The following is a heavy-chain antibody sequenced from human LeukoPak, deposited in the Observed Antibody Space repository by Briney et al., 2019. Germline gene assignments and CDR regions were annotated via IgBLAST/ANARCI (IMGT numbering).Heavy chain of an antibody. CDR3: EAGRPKFCGGDCYSDY. CDR2: ISGSGATT. Sequence: GGSLRLSCAASGFTFSSYAMTWVRQVPGKGLEWVSAISGSGATTYYADSVKGRFTISRDNSKNTRYLQMNSLRADDTAVYYCEAGRPKFCGGDCYSDYWGQGTLVTVSS. CDR1: GFTFSSYA. J-gene: IGHJ4*02. V-gene: IGHV3-23*01. D-gene: IGHD2-21*02.